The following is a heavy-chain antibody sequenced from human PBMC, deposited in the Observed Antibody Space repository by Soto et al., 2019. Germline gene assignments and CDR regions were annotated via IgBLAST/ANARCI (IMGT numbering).Heavy chain of an antibody. CDR3: AKATSNWNYYYYYGMDV. CDR1: GFTFSSYA. J-gene: IGHJ6*02. CDR2: ISGSGGST. Sequence: EVQLLESGGGLVQPGGSLRLSCAASGFTFSSYAMSWVRQAPGKGLEWVSAISGSGGSTYYADSVKGRFTISRDNSKNTLYLQMNSLRAEDTAVYYCAKATSNWNYYYYYGMDVWGQGTTVTVSS. D-gene: IGHD1-20*01. V-gene: IGHV3-23*01.